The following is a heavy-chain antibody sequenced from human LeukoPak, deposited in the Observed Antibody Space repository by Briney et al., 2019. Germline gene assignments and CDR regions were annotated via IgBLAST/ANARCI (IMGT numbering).Heavy chain of an antibody. CDR3: AVLHYYAMDV. J-gene: IGHJ6*02. V-gene: IGHV3-9*01. Sequence: GRSLRLSCAVSGFTFDDYAMHWVRQAPGKGLEWVSGISWNSGTKGYADSVKGRFTISRDNAKNSLYLQMNSLRGEDAALYYCAVLHYYAMDVWGQGTTVTVSS. CDR2: ISWNSGTK. CDR1: GFTFDDYA. D-gene: IGHD2-8*01.